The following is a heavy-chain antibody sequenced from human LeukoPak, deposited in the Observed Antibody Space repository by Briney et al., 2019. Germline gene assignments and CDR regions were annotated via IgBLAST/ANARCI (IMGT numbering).Heavy chain of an antibody. CDR3: APHLSVIVPSAQYGMDF. Sequence: GGSLRLSCAASGFTFSSYWMHWVRQAPGKGLVWVSRINSDGRNINYADSVKGRFTISRDNAKNMLYLQMNSLRAEDTAVYYCAPHLSVIVPSAQYGMDFWGQGTKVTVSS. J-gene: IGHJ6*02. CDR1: GFTFSSYW. D-gene: IGHD2/OR15-2a*01. CDR2: INSDGRNI. V-gene: IGHV3-74*01.